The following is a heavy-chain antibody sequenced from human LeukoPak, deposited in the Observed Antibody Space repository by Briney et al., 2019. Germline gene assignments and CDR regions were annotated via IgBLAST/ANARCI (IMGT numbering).Heavy chain of an antibody. D-gene: IGHD3-22*01. CDR2: IYYSGST. Sequence: SETLSLTCTVSGGSFSSSTYYWGWIRQPPGKGLEWIGSIYYSGSTYYNPSLKSRVTISVDTSKNQFSLKLSSVTAADTAVYFCARPTFSGYYTGPFDIWGQGTIVTVSS. CDR3: ARPTFSGYYTGPFDI. V-gene: IGHV4-39*01. J-gene: IGHJ3*02. CDR1: GGSFSSSTYY.